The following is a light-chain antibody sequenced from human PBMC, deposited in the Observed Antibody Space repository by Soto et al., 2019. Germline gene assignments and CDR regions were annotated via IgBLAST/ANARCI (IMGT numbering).Light chain of an antibody. Sequence: QSALTQPAPVSGSPGQSITISCTGTSSDVGRYNYVSWYQQHPGKAPKLMTYEVSNRPSGVSNRFSGSKSGNTASLTISGLQAEDEAYYYCSSYTRSSTRVFGGGTKLTVL. CDR1: SSDVGRYNY. CDR2: EVS. V-gene: IGLV2-14*01. J-gene: IGLJ3*02. CDR3: SSYTRSSTRV.